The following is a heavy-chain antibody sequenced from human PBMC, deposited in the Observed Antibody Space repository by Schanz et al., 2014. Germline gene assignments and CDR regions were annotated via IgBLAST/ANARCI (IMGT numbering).Heavy chain of an antibody. J-gene: IGHJ4*02. Sequence: QLQLQESGPGLVKPSETLSLTCTVSGGSISSSSYYWGWIRQPPGKGLEWIGSIFYSGSTYYNLSQKGGVSISVAPPRTYFPRRGNSGTAAETAVYYCARENVGRGFDYWGRGALVTVSS. V-gene: IGHV4-39*02. D-gene: IGHD3-10*02. CDR3: ARENVGRGFDY. CDR1: GGSISSSSYY. CDR2: IFYSGST.